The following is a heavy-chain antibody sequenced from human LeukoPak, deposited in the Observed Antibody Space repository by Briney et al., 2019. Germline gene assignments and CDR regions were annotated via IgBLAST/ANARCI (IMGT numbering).Heavy chain of an antibody. V-gene: IGHV4-59*01. CDR3: AGSYDSAAGY. CDR2: IYSSGST. Sequence: KPSETLSLTCTVSGGSISSYYWSWIRQPPGKGLEWIAYIYSSGSTYYNPPLKSRVTISVDTSKNQFSLKLSSVTAADTAVYYCAGSYDSAAGYWGQGTLVTVSS. J-gene: IGHJ4*02. CDR1: GGSISSYY. D-gene: IGHD6-13*01.